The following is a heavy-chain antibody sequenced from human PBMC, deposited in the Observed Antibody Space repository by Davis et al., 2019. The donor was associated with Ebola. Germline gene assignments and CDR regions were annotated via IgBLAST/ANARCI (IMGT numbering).Heavy chain of an antibody. CDR1: GFTFSSYG. V-gene: IGHV3-33*01. Sequence: GESLKISCAASGFTFSSYGMHWVRQAPGEGLEWVAVIWYDGSNKYYADSVKGRFTISRDNSNNLLYLQMNSLRAEDTAVYYCAIPDCSGANCYSVYIKNWGQGTLVTVSS. D-gene: IGHD2-15*01. J-gene: IGHJ4*02. CDR2: IWYDGSNK. CDR3: AIPDCSGANCYSVYIKN.